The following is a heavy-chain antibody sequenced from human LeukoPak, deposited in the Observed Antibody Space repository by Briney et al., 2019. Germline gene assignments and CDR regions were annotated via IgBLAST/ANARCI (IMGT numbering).Heavy chain of an antibody. CDR2: INRDGSER. J-gene: IGHJ6*02. D-gene: IGHD3-10*01. V-gene: IGHV3-7*01. CDR3: AKVLRGVARFSGMDV. CDR1: GFGFTFTNYW. Sequence: GGSLRLTCAASGFGFTFTNYWVSWVRQAPGMGLEWVATINRDGSERYYADAVKCRFTISRDTAKDSMDLQMNSLRAEDTALYYCAKVLRGVARFSGMDVWGQGTTVTVSS.